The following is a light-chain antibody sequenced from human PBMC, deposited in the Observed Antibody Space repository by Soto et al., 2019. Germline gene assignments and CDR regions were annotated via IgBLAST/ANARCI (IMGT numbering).Light chain of an antibody. Sequence: EIVLTQSPGTLSLSPGERATLSCRASQSISSTYLTWYHQKPGQAPRLLIYGASTRATGIPDRFSGSGSGTDFTLTISRLEPEDFAVYYCQQYDKWPTWTFDQGTKVDIK. J-gene: IGKJ1*01. CDR3: QQYDKWPTWT. CDR1: QSISSTY. CDR2: GAS. V-gene: IGKV3-20*01.